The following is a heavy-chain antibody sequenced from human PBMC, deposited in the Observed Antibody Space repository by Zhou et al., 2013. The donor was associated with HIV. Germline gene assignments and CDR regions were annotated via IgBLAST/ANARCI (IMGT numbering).Heavy chain of an antibody. CDR2: ISSFRGHT. Sequence: QVQLVQSGAEVKRPGASVKVSCKASGYTITGFGVSWVRQAPGQGLEWMGWISSFRGHTNYPQKFQGRVTVTTDTSTNTAYMELRSLTSDDTGVYYCARALSTRWGGGGYYYMDVWGKGTTVTVS. CDR3: ARALSTRWGGGGYYYMDV. CDR1: GYTITGFG. D-gene: IGHD6-19*01. V-gene: IGHV1-18*01. J-gene: IGHJ6*03.